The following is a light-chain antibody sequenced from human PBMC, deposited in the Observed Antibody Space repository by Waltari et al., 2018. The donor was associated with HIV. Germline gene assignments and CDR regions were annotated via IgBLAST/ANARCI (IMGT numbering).Light chain of an antibody. CDR1: QNVGAW. CDR3: HQYSDYLGS. Sequence: DIHMSQSPPTLTVSIGDRVNITCRASQNVGAWLAWYQQKPGEAPNLLNYKATNVEGGVPSRFSGSASGTDFTLTIDSLHPDDFATYYCHQYSDYLGSFGQGTKVEVK. CDR2: KAT. V-gene: IGKV1-5*03. J-gene: IGKJ1*01.